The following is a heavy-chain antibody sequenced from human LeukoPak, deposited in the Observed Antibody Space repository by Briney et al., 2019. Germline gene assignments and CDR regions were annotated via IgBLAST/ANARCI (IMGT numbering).Heavy chain of an antibody. CDR2: ISNDGSNK. CDR1: GFTFTTYA. V-gene: IGHV3-30*04. CDR3: ARDGVTVTSFYYFDC. J-gene: IGHJ4*02. Sequence: GGSLRLSCAASGFTFTTYAMHWVRQAPGKGLEWVAVISNDGSNKYYADSVRGRFTISRDNSKNTLYLHMNSLRAEDTAVYYCARDGVTVTSFYYFDCWGQGTLVTASS. D-gene: IGHD4-11*01.